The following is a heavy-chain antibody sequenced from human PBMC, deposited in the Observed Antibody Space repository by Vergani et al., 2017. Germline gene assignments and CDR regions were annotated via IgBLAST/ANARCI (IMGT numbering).Heavy chain of an antibody. J-gene: IGHJ4*02. V-gene: IGHV3-53*01. CDR2: INIGGRT. Sequence: LVESGGGLVQPGGSLRLSCAASSFSVSSHYMTWVRQAPGKGLEWVSTINIGGRTSYADSVKGRLTLTRDDSKNTLHLQMNSLRAEDTAVYYCAKGLGNRGYWGQGTLVTVSS. D-gene: IGHD3-16*01. CDR3: AKGLGNRGY. CDR1: SFSVSSHY.